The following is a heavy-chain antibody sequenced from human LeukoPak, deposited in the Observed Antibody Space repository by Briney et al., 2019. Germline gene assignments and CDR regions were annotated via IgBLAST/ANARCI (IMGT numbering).Heavy chain of an antibody. Sequence: GASVKVSCKASGYTFTSYYMHWVRQAPGQGLEWMGIINPSGGSTSYAQKFQGRVTMTRDTSTSTAYMELRSLRSDDTAVYYCARARWYDSFDYWGQGTLVTVSS. J-gene: IGHJ4*02. CDR2: INPSGGST. D-gene: IGHD4-23*01. V-gene: IGHV1-46*01. CDR1: GYTFTSYY. CDR3: ARARWYDSFDY.